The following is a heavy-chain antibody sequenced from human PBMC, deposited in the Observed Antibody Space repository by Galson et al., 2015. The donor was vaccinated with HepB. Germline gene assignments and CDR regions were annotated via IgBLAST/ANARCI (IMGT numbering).Heavy chain of an antibody. V-gene: IGHV6-1*01. Sequence: CAISGDSVSSNSAVWNWIRRSPSRGLEWLGRTYFRAKWHTDYEISVKSRININADISQNQFSLQLSSVTSDDTAVYYCAYGSDVWGQGTRSSSP. J-gene: IGHJ6*02. CDR2: TYFRAKWHT. CDR3: AYGSDV. CDR1: GDSVSSNSAV. D-gene: IGHD4-17*01.